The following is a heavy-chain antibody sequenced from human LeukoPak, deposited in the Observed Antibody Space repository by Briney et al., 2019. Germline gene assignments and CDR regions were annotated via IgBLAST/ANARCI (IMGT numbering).Heavy chain of an antibody. CDR2: ISGNNDNP. CDR1: GYTLTELS. Sequence: ASVKVSCKVSGYTLTELSIHWVRQAPGQGLEWMGWISGNNDNPNYGQKFQGRFTVTTDSSTSTAYMELRNLRFDDTAVYYCARDGASTDDYWGQGTLVTVSS. CDR3: ARDGASTDDY. D-gene: IGHD2-2*01. J-gene: IGHJ4*02. V-gene: IGHV1-18*01.